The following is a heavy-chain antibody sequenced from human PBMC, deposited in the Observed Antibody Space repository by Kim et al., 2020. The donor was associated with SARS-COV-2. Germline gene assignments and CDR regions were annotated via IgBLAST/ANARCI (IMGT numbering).Heavy chain of an antibody. CDR1: GFTVSSYA. CDR2: MSGRGGST. CDR3: AKDYSSGYYTHFDY. Sequence: GGSLRLSCAASGFTVSSYAMSWVRQAPGKGLEWVSAMSGRGGSTYYADSVKVRFTISRDNSKNTLYLQMNSLRAEDTAVYYCAKDYSSGYYTHFDYWGQGTLVTVSS. V-gene: IGHV3-23*01. D-gene: IGHD3-22*01. J-gene: IGHJ4*02.